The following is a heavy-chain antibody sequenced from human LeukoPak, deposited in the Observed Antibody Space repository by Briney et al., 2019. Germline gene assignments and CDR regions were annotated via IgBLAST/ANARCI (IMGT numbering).Heavy chain of an antibody. CDR1: GFTFSNYA. Sequence: PGGSLRLSCAASGFTFSNYAMSWVRQAPGKGLEWVSVISGGGGSAYYADSVKGRFTISRGNSKNTLYLQMNSLRAEDTAVYYCAKDSSNSYESGGFYSPFDYWGQGTLVTVSS. J-gene: IGHJ4*02. D-gene: IGHD3-22*01. V-gene: IGHV3-23*01. CDR2: ISGGGGSA. CDR3: AKDSSNSYESGGFYSPFDY.